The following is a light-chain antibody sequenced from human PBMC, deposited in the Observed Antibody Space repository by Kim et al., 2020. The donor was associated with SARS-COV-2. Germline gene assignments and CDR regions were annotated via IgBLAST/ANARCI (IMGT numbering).Light chain of an antibody. CDR1: SSNIGTGYD. J-gene: IGLJ2*01. CDR3: QSYDSSLSGVI. V-gene: IGLV1-40*01. Sequence: RVTTSCTGSSSNIGTGYDVHWYQQIPGTTPTLLIYGNNNRPSGVPDRFSGSKSGTSASLAITGLQPEDEADYFCQSYDSSLSGVIFGGGTQLTVL. CDR2: GNN.